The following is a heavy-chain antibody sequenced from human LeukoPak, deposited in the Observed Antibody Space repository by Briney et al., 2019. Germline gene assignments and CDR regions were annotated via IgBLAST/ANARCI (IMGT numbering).Heavy chain of an antibody. J-gene: IGHJ4*02. Sequence: GGSLRLSCAASGFTFSSYWMSWVRQAPGKGLEWVANIKQDGSEKYYVDSVKGRFTISRDNAKNSPYLQMNSLRAEDTAVYYCARERTGDIVATIYFDYWGQGTLVTVSS. CDR1: GFTFSSYW. CDR3: ARERTGDIVATIYFDY. V-gene: IGHV3-7*03. CDR2: IKQDGSEK. D-gene: IGHD5-12*01.